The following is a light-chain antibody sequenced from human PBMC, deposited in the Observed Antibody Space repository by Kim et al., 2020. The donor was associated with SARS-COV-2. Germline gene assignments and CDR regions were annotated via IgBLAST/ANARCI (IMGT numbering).Light chain of an antibody. CDR2: AAA. CDR3: QQYNSWPLT. Sequence: EVVMTQSPAALSVRPGERATLSCWASQSVSGNLAWYQKKPGQAPRLLIYAAAARATGIPARFSGGGSGTEFTLTISSLQSEDSALYYCQQYNSWPLTFGQGTKLEI. CDR1: QSVSGN. J-gene: IGKJ1*01. V-gene: IGKV3-15*01.